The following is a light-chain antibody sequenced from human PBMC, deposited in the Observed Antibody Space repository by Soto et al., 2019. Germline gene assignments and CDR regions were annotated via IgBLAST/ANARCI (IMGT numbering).Light chain of an antibody. CDR3: TSFTSRGTFV. Sequence: QSALTQPASVSVSPGQSIAISCTGTSSDIGGYNYVSWFQQHPGRAPRVLTSEVSNRPSGVSHRFSGSKAGITPSLTISGLQAEDEAAYYCTSFTSRGTFVFGTGTKVTVL. CDR1: SSDIGGYNY. J-gene: IGLJ1*01. V-gene: IGLV2-14*01. CDR2: EVS.